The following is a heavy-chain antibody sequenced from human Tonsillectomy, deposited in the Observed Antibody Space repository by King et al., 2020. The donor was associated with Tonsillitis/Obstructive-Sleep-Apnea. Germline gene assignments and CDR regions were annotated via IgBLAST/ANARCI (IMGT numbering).Heavy chain of an antibody. Sequence: MQLQESGPGLVKPSQTLSLTCTVSGGSISSGGYYWNWIRQHPGKGLEWIGYIYYSGSTYYNPSLKSRVTISVDTSKNQFSLKLSSVTAADTAVYYCTRDAGNWFDPWGQGTLVTVSS. CDR3: TRDAGNWFDP. CDR1: GGSISSGGYY. CDR2: IYYSGST. V-gene: IGHV4-31*03. J-gene: IGHJ5*02.